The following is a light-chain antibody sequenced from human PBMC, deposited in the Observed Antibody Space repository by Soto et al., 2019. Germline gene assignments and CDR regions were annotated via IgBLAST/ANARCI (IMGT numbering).Light chain of an antibody. CDR2: AAS. J-gene: IGKJ4*01. CDR1: QHISSY. V-gene: IGKV1-39*01. CDR3: QQSYNAVT. Sequence: DIEITQSPSSLSASVGDRVTITCRASQHISSYLSWYQHKPGKAPKLLIYAASSLQTGVPSRFSGSGSGTDFTLTISSLQPEDFATYYCQQSYNAVTFGGGTKVDIK.